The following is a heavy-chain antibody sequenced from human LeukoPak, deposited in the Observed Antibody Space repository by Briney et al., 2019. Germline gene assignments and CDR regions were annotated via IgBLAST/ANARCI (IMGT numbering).Heavy chain of an antibody. V-gene: IGHV1-18*01. D-gene: IGHD3-22*01. CDR1: GYTFTTYG. CDR2: ISAYNGNT. Sequence: ASVKVSFKASGYTFTTYGLSWVRQAPGQGLEGLGWISAYNGNTYYAQKLQGRVSMTTDTSTSTAYMELRSLRSDDTAVYYCARAGFYSDSGYYFFDYWGQGTLVTVSS. J-gene: IGHJ4*02. CDR3: ARAGFYSDSGYYFFDY.